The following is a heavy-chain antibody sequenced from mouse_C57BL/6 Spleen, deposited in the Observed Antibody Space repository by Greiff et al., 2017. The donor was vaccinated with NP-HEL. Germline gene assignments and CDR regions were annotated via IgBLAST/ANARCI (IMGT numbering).Heavy chain of an antibody. Sequence: VQLQQSGPELVKPGASVKISCKASGYTFTDYYMNWVKQSHGKSLEWIGDINPNNGGTSYNQKFKGKATLTVDKSSSTAYMELRSLTSEDSAVYYCAGGSSFSYFDYWGQGTTLTVSS. CDR2: INPNNGGT. D-gene: IGHD1-1*01. CDR3: AGGSSFSYFDY. V-gene: IGHV1-26*01. J-gene: IGHJ2*01. CDR1: GYTFTDYY.